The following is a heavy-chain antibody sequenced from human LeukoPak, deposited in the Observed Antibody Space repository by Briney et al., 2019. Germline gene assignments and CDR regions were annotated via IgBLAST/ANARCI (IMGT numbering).Heavy chain of an antibody. D-gene: IGHD3-22*01. Sequence: PSETLSLTCTVSGGSISSSSDYWGWIRQPPGKGLEWIGSIYYSGSTYYIPSLKSRVTISVDTSKNQFSLKLSSVTAADTAVYYCARHSGDYYDSSGYLDYWGQGILVTVSS. V-gene: IGHV4-39*01. CDR2: IYYSGST. CDR3: ARHSGDYYDSSGYLDY. CDR1: GGSISSSSDY. J-gene: IGHJ4*02.